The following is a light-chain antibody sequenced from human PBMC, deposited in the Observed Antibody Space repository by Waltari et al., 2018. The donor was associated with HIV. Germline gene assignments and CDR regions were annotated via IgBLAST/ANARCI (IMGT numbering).Light chain of an antibody. J-gene: IGKJ2*01. CDR2: KTS. V-gene: IGKV1-5*03. CDR3: QQYNRHSYA. CDR1: QIINNW. Sequence: DGQMTQSPSTLSAGVGDKVTITCRASQIINNWLAWYQQKPGKPPKLLIYKTSYLESGVPSRFCGSGSGADFTLIIDGLQPDDCATYYGQQYNRHSYALGQGTKVDVK.